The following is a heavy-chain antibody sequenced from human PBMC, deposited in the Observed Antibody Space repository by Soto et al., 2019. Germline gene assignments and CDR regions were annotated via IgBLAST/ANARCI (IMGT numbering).Heavy chain of an antibody. V-gene: IGHV1-69*13. J-gene: IGHJ6*02. CDR3: ASGDIAARQYYCYYGMDV. CDR2: IIPIFGTA. D-gene: IGHD6-6*01. CDR1: GGTFSSYA. Sequence: SVKVSCKASGGTFSSYAISWVRQAPGQGLEWMGGIIPIFGTANYAQKFQGRVTITADESTSTAYMELSSLRSEDTAVYYCASGDIAARQYYCYYGMDVWGQGTTVTVSS.